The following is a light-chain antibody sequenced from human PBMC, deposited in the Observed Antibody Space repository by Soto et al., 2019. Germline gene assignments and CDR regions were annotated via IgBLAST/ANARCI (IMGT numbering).Light chain of an antibody. CDR1: QSIKNW. J-gene: IGKJ3*01. CDR3: QQYSSYSQFT. CDR2: KAS. V-gene: IGKV1-5*03. Sequence: DIQMTQSPSTLSASVGDRVTITRRASQSIKNWLAWYQQKPGEAPKLLIYKASTLESGVPSRFSGSGSGTEFALTISCLQPDDAASYYCQQYSSYSQFTFGPGTKVDIK.